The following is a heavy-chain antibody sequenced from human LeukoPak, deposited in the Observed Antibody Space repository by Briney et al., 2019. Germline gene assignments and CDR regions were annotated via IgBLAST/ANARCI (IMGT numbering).Heavy chain of an antibody. CDR3: AKGYGQQLVNNWFDP. V-gene: IGHV3-30*18. Sequence: GGSLRLSCAASGFTFSSYGMHWVRQAPGKGLEWVAVISFDGSNKYYADSVKGRFTIPRDNSKNTLYLQMNSLRVEDTAVYYCAKGYGQQLVNNWFDPWGQGTLVTVSS. CDR1: GFTFSSYG. CDR2: ISFDGSNK. J-gene: IGHJ5*02. D-gene: IGHD6-13*01.